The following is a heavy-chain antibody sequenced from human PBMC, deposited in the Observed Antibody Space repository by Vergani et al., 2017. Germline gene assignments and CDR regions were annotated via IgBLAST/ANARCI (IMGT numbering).Heavy chain of an antibody. D-gene: IGHD1-26*01. J-gene: IGHJ3*02. CDR3: AKPFVVGAPLDAFDI. CDR2: IRSKAYGGTT. CDR1: GFTFGDYA. Sequence: EVQLVESGGGLVQPGRSLRLSCTASGFTFGDYAMSWFRQAPGKGLEWVGFIRSKAYGGTTEYAASVKGRFTISRDNSKNSLYLQMNSLRTEDTALYYCAKPFVVGAPLDAFDIWGQGTMVTVSS. V-gene: IGHV3-49*03.